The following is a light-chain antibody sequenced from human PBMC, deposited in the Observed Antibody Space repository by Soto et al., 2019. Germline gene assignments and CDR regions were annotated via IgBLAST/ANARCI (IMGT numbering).Light chain of an antibody. V-gene: IGLV2-14*03. J-gene: IGLJ1*01. CDR1: SSDVGNYDY. Sequence: QSVLTQPASVSGSPGQSITISCTGTSSDVGNYDYVSWYQQYPGKAPKLMIYAVSRRPSGVSNRFSGSKSGNTASLTISGLQAEVEADYYCTSYTPSSTYVFGTGTKLTVL. CDR2: AVS. CDR3: TSYTPSSTYV.